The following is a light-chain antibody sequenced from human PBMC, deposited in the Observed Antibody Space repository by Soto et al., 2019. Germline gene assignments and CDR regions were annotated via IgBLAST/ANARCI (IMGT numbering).Light chain of an antibody. CDR1: EDVSSK. CDR2: DAS. CDR3: LQYDTWPPGT. V-gene: IGKV3-15*01. J-gene: IGKJ1*01. Sequence: PWGRATLSCRASEDVSSKLAWYQQKPGLPPRLVIYDASTRATGIPGRFSGSGSGKDFTLTISGLQSEDFAIYYCLQYDTWPPGTFGQGTKVEI.